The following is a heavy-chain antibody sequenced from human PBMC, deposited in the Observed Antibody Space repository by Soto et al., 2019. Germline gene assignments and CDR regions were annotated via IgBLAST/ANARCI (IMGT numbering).Heavy chain of an antibody. CDR3: ARATGADKEDY. CDR2: IKEDGSER. D-gene: IGHD3-10*01. CDR1: GFTFSSYW. Sequence: EVQLVESGGGLVQPGGSLRLSCAASGFTFSSYWRSWVRQAPGKGLEWVANIKEDGSERYYVDSVKGRFTISRDNAKNSLYLQMNSLRAEDTAVYYCARATGADKEDYWGQGTLVTVSS. V-gene: IGHV3-7*04. J-gene: IGHJ4*02.